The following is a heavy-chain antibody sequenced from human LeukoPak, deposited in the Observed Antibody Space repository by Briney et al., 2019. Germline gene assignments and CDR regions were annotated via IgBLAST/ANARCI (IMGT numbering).Heavy chain of an antibody. J-gene: IGHJ3*02. V-gene: IGHV4-59*01. D-gene: IGHD2-15*01. CDR3: ARGGGYCSGRSCFLDAFHI. Sequence: SETLSLTCTVSDGSISTYYWSWIRQSPGKGLEWIGYIYYIGSTNYNPSLKSRVTISLDTSNNQFSLKLSSVTAADTAVYYCARGGGYCSGRSCFLDAFHIWGQGTVVTVSS. CDR1: DGSISTYY. CDR2: IYYIGST.